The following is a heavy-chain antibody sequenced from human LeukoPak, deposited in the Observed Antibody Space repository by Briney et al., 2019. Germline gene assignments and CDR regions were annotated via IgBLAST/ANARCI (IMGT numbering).Heavy chain of an antibody. D-gene: IGHD6-19*01. V-gene: IGHV6-1*01. Sequence: PSQTLSLTCAISGDSVSSNSAAWNWIRQSPSRGLEWLGRTYYRSKWYSDYAVPIQGRISINPDTSKNQFTLHLFSVTPDDTAVYYCARDVATTGWYTFDYWGQGTRVTVSS. CDR1: GDSVSSNSAA. J-gene: IGHJ4*02. CDR3: ARDVATTGWYTFDY. CDR2: TYYRSKWYS.